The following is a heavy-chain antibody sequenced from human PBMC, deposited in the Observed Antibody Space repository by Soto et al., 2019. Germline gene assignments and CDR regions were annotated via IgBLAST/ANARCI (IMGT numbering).Heavy chain of an antibody. CDR1: GFTFSSYA. CDR3: AKGPGQMSHVMIKLGGVTVPFDY. D-gene: IGHD3-16*02. J-gene: IGHJ4*02. V-gene: IGHV3-23*01. Sequence: GGSLRLSCAASGFTFSSYAMSWVRQAPGKGLEWVSAISGSGGSTYYADSVKGRFTISRDNSKNTLYLQMNSLRAEDTAVYYCAKGPGQMSHVMIKLGGVTVPFDYCGQGPPVPVYS. CDR2: ISGSGGST.